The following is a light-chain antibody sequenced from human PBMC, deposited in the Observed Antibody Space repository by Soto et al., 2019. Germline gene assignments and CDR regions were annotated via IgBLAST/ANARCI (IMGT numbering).Light chain of an antibody. CDR1: QDLTNY. V-gene: IGKV1-33*01. Sequence: DIQMTQSPTSLAASVGDRVTITCQASQDLTNYLNWYQQKPGEAPKLLIYDTTTLEEGVPTRFSGGGSGTHVTFTINGLQPEDAAIYFCQQYVKLPYTFGQGTKLEFK. J-gene: IGKJ2*01. CDR2: DTT. CDR3: QQYVKLPYT.